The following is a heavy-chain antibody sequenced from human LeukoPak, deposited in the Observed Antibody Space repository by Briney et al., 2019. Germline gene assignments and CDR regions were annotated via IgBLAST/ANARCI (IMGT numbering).Heavy chain of an antibody. Sequence: SVKVSCKAYGGTFSSYAISWVRQAPGQGLEWMGRIIPILGIANYAQKFQGRVTITADKSTSTAYMELSSLRSEDTAVYYCARGGGYISSFDYWGQGTLVTVSS. V-gene: IGHV1-69*04. CDR2: IIPILGIA. CDR1: GGTFSSYA. J-gene: IGHJ4*02. CDR3: ARGGGYISSFDY. D-gene: IGHD6-13*01.